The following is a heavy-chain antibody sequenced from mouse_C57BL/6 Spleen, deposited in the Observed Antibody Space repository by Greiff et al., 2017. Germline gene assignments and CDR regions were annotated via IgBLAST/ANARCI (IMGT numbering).Heavy chain of an antibody. V-gene: IGHV1-52*01. CDR3: ARGIYDGYRLDY. D-gene: IGHD2-3*01. CDR2: IDPSDSET. Sequence: QVQLQQSGAELVRPGSSVKLSCKASGYTFTSYWMHWVKQRPIQGLEWIGNIDPSDSETHYNQKFKDKATLTVDKSSSTAYMQLSSLTSEDSAVYYCARGIYDGYRLDYWGQGTTLTVSS. CDR1: GYTFTSYW. J-gene: IGHJ2*01.